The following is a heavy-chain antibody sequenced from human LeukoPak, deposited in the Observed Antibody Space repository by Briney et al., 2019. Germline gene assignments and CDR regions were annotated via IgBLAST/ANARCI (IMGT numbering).Heavy chain of an antibody. D-gene: IGHD5-24*01. CDR2: INHSGST. J-gene: IGHJ2*01. V-gene: IGHV4-34*01. CDR1: GGXFSGYY. CDR3: ARRSSKRFNWYFDL. Sequence: SETLSLTCAVYGGXFSGYYWSWIRQPPGKGLKWIGEINHSGSTNYNPSLKSRVTISVDTSKNQFSLKLSSVTAADTAVYYCARRSSKRFNWYFDLWGRGTLVTVSS.